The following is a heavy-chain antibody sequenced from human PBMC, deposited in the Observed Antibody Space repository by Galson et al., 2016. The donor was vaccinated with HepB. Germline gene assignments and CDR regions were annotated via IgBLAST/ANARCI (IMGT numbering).Heavy chain of an antibody. D-gene: IGHD2-21*02. CDR3: ARGQGDGRYGMDV. V-gene: IGHV3-33*01. CDR2: IVSDGGEQ. J-gene: IGHJ6*02. Sequence: SLRLSCAASGFTFSTFGMHWVRQVPGKGLEHVGVIVSDGGEQNYEDSVRGRFTISRDNSKDTLYLQMDSLGVDDTAVYYCARGQGDGRYGMDVWGQGTTVTVS. CDR1: GFTFSTFG.